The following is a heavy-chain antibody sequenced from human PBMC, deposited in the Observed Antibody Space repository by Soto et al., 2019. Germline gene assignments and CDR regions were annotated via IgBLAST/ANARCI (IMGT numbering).Heavy chain of an antibody. V-gene: IGHV4-31*03. D-gene: IGHD6-13*01. CDR2: IYYSGST. Sequence: PSETLSLTCTVSGGSISSGGYYWSWIRQHPGKGLEWIGYIYYSGSTYYNPSLKSRVTISVDTSKNQFSLKLSSVTAADTAVYYCARECSNRYGSSWYFFDYWGQGALVTVSS. J-gene: IGHJ4*02. CDR3: ARECSNRYGSSWYFFDY. CDR1: GGSISSGGYY.